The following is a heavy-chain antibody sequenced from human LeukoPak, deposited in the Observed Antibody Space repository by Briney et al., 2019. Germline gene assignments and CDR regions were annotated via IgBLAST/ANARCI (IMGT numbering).Heavy chain of an antibody. CDR3: TRGTRGLPYYYYMDV. Sequence: GGTLRLSCTASGFTFGDYAMSWVRQAPGKGVEWVGFIRSKAYGGTTEYAASVKGRFTISRDDSKSIAYLQMNSLKTEDTAVYYCTRGTRGLPYYYYMDVWGKGTTVTISS. J-gene: IGHJ6*03. D-gene: IGHD2-15*01. CDR2: IRSKAYGGTT. CDR1: GFTFGDYA. V-gene: IGHV3-49*04.